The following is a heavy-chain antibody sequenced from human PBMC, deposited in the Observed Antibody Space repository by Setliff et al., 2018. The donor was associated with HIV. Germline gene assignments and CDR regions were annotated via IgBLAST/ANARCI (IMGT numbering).Heavy chain of an antibody. J-gene: IGHJ5*02. D-gene: IGHD3-3*01. Sequence: SETLSLTCTVSGGSISSGNYYWSWIRQPAGKGLEWIGRIYASGSTNYNPSLKSRVTISVDTSKNQFSLKLSSVTAADTAVYYCARAMAADFWSAYYGSKGGPAFDPWGQGTLVTVSS. CDR1: GGSISSGNYY. CDR2: IYASGST. V-gene: IGHV4-61*02. CDR3: ARAMAADFWSAYYGSKGGPAFDP.